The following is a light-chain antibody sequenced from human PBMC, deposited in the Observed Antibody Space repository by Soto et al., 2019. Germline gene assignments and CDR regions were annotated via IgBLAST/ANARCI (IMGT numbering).Light chain of an antibody. V-gene: IGKV1D-13*01. J-gene: IGKJ5*01. CDR1: HDIASA. CDR3: QQFNYFRVT. CDR2: DAS. Sequence: AIQLTQSPSSLSASVGDRVTITCRASHDIASALALYQQKPGKPPNLMIYDASTLEGGVPSRFRGSGSGTDFTLTISGLQPEDFATYYCQQFNYFRVTFGQGTRLEI.